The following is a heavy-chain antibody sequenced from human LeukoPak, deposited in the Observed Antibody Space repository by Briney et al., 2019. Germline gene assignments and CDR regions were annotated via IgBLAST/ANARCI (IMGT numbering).Heavy chain of an antibody. V-gene: IGHV3-7*01. D-gene: IGHD3/OR15-3a*01. CDR1: GFTINQHA. J-gene: IGHJ6*02. CDR3: ARFGLPYSIDL. Sequence: GGSLRLSCAASGFTINQHAMSWVRQAPVKGLEWVASIRPDGSAVFYVDSVKGRFTFSRDNAKNSLDLQMNSLRAEDTAVYYCARFGLPYSIDLWGQGTMVTVSS. CDR2: IRPDGSAV.